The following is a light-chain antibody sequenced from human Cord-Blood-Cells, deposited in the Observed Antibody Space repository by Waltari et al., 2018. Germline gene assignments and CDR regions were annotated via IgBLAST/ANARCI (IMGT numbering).Light chain of an antibody. V-gene: IGKV4-1*01. Sequence: DIVMTQSPDSLAVSLGERATINCKSSQSVLYSSNNKNYLDWYQQKPGQPPKLLIYWASTRESGVPDRFSGSGYGTDFTLTISSLQAEDVAVYYCQQYYSTPPTFGQGTKVEIK. CDR2: WAS. J-gene: IGKJ1*01. CDR3: QQYYSTPPT. CDR1: QSVLYSSNNKNY.